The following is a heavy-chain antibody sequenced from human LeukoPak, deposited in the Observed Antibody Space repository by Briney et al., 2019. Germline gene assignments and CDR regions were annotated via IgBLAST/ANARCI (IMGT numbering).Heavy chain of an antibody. D-gene: IGHD2-15*01. CDR1: GFTFSSYG. V-gene: IGHV3-23*01. J-gene: IGHJ4*02. CDR3: AKDSYCSGGSCFDY. Sequence: PGRSLRLSCAASGFTFSSYGMHWVRQAPGKGLEWVSAISGSGGSTYYADSVKGRFTISRDNSKNTLYLQMNSLRAEDTAVYYCAKDSYCSGGSCFDYWGQGTLVTVSS. CDR2: ISGSGGST.